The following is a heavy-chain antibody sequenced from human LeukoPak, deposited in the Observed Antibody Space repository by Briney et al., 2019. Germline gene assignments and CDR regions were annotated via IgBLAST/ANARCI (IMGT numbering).Heavy chain of an antibody. D-gene: IGHD6-13*01. V-gene: IGHV4-59*01. CDR1: SGSISSYY. J-gene: IGHJ6*03. CDR3: ARVVSSSWDYYYYMDV. CDR2: IYYSGST. Sequence: SETLSLTCTVSSGSISSYYWSWIRQPPGKGLEWIGYIYYSGSTNYNPSLKSRVTISVDTSKNQFSLKLSSVTAADTAVYYCARVVSSSWDYYYYMDVWGKGTTVTISS.